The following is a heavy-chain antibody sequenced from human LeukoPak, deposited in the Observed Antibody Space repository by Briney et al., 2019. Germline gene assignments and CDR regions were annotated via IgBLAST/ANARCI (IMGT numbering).Heavy chain of an antibody. D-gene: IGHD3-16*01. Sequence: PSETLSLTCTVSGGSISSYYWGWIRQPPGKGLEWIGSIYYSGSTYYNPSLKSRVTISVDTSKNQFSLKLSSVTAADTAVYYCARLDYGTLYPWGQGTLVTVSS. CDR2: IYYSGST. CDR1: GGSISSYY. V-gene: IGHV4-39*01. CDR3: ARLDYGTLYP. J-gene: IGHJ5*02.